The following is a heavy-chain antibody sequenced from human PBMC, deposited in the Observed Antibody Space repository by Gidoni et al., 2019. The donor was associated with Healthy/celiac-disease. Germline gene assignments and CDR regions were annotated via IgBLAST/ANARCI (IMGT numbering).Heavy chain of an antibody. Sequence: EVQLVESGGGLVKPGGSLRLSCAASGFTFSSYSMNWVRQAPGKGLEWVSSISSSSSYIYYADSVKGRFTISRDNAKSSLYLQMNSLRAEDTAVYYCARDEYGSGSYTENYYYYGMDVWGQGTTVTVSS. CDR2: ISSSSSYI. CDR3: ARDEYGSGSYTENYYYYGMDV. J-gene: IGHJ6*02. D-gene: IGHD3-10*01. CDR1: GFTFSSYS. V-gene: IGHV3-21*01.